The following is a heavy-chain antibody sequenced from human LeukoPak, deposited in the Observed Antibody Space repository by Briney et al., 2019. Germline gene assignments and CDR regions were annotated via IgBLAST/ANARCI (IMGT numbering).Heavy chain of an antibody. V-gene: IGHV4-34*01. CDR1: GGSFSGYY. D-gene: IGHD6-13*01. Sequence: SETLSLTCAVYGGSFSGYYWSWIRQPPGKGLEWIGEINHSGSTNYNPSLKSRVTISVDTSKNQFSLKLSSVTAADTAVDYCAMPGYSSSWYWFDPWGQGTLVTVSS. CDR3: AMPGYSSSWYWFDP. J-gene: IGHJ5*02. CDR2: INHSGST.